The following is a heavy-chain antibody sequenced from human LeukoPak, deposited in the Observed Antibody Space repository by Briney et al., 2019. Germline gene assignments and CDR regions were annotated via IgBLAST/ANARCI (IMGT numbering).Heavy chain of an antibody. Sequence: SVKVSCKASGGTFSSYAISWVRQAPGQGLEWMGGIIPIFGTANYAQKFQGRVTITADESTSTAYMELSSLRSEDTAVYYCARGDFWSGYQRQSSLNYWGQGTLVTVSS. J-gene: IGHJ4*02. V-gene: IGHV1-69*01. CDR1: GGTFSSYA. CDR2: IIPIFGTA. D-gene: IGHD3-3*01. CDR3: ARGDFWSGYQRQSSLNY.